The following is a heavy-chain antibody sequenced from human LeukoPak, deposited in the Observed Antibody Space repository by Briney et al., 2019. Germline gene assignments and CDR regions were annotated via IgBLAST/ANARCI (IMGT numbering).Heavy chain of an antibody. CDR2: IYPGDSDI. CDR3: AGQLSGTYSPNYMDV. D-gene: IGHD1-26*01. V-gene: IGHV5-51*01. J-gene: IGHJ6*03. CDR1: GYSFTTYW. Sequence: GESLKISCKGSGYSFTTYWIGWVRQMPGKGLEWMGIIYPGDSDIRYSPSFQGQVTFSADKSISTAYLQWSSLKASDTAIYYCAGQLSGTYSPNYMDVWGKGTTVTVSS.